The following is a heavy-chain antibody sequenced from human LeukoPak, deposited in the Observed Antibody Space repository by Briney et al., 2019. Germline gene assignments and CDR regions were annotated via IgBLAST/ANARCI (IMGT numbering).Heavy chain of an antibody. CDR1: GGSISSYY. CDR3: ARDRALSGSYSTHRYYYGMDV. V-gene: IGHV4-59*01. D-gene: IGHD1-26*01. CDR2: IYYSGST. Sequence: ASETLSLTCTVSGGSISSYYWSWIRQPPGKGLEWIGYIYYSGSTNYNPSLKSRVTISVDTSKNQFSLKLSSVTAADTAVYYCARDRALSGSYSTHRYYYGMDVWGQGTTVTVSS. J-gene: IGHJ6*02.